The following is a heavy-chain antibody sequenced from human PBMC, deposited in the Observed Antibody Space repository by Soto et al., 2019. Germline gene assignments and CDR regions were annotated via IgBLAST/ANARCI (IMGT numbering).Heavy chain of an antibody. CDR3: ARVRRPPGVATAAFDI. V-gene: IGHV4-34*01. CDR2: INHSGST. D-gene: IGHD3-3*01. Sequence: LSLTCAVYGGSFSDYYWSWIRQPPGKGLEWIGEINHSGSTNYNPSLKSRVTISVDTSKNQFSLKLSSVTAADTAVYYCARVRRPPGVATAAFDIWGQVTMVTVSS. J-gene: IGHJ3*02. CDR1: GGSFSDYY.